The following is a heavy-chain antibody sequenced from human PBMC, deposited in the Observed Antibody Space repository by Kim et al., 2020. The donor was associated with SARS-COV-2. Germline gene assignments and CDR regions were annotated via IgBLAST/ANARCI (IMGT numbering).Heavy chain of an antibody. Sequence: GGSLRLSCAASGFTFSSYAMHWVRQAPGKGLEWVAVISYDGSNKYYADSVKGRFTISRDNSKNTLYLQMNSLRAEDTAVYYCARSEEWELPDFDYWGQGTLVTVSS. CDR1: GFTFSSYA. V-gene: IGHV3-30-3*01. D-gene: IGHD1-26*01. CDR3: ARSEEWELPDFDY. CDR2: ISYDGSNK. J-gene: IGHJ4*02.